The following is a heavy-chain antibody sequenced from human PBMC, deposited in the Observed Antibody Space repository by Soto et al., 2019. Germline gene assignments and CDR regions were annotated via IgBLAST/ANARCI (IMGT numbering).Heavy chain of an antibody. Sequence: EVQLVESGGGLVQPGRSLRLSCAASGFTFDDYAMHWVRQAPGKGLEWVSGISWNSGSIGYADSVKGRFTISRDNAKNSLYLQMNSLRAEDTALYYCAKGCIAAAPNDLMYCIDYWGQGTLVTVSS. CDR1: GFTFDDYA. CDR3: AKGCIAAAPNDLMYCIDY. J-gene: IGHJ4*02. CDR2: ISWNSGSI. V-gene: IGHV3-9*01. D-gene: IGHD6-13*01.